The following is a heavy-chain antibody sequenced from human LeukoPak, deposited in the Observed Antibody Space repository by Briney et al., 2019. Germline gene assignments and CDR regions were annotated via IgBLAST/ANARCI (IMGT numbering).Heavy chain of an antibody. CDR2: INPNSGGT. D-gene: IGHD2-15*01. Sequence: ASVKVSCKASGYTFTGYYMHWVRQASGQGLEWMGWINPNSGGTNYAQKFQGRVTSTRDTSINTVYLEVTSLRPDDTAIYYCARRGLAASSDSWGQGTLVTVSS. V-gene: IGHV1-2*02. CDR1: GYTFTGYY. CDR3: ARRGLAASSDS. J-gene: IGHJ4*02.